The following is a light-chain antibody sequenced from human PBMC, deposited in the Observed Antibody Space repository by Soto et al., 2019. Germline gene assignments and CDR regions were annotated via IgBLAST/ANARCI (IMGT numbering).Light chain of an antibody. CDR2: RAS. CDR3: QQYDRASWT. CDR1: QSISSW. J-gene: IGKJ1*01. Sequence: DIQMTQSPSTLSASGGDRVIITCRASQSISSWLACYQQKPGKAPNLQIYRASTLKSGIPSRFSGSGSGTEFTLAISSLQPDDFATYYCQQYDRASWTFDPGTKVEIK. V-gene: IGKV1-5*03.